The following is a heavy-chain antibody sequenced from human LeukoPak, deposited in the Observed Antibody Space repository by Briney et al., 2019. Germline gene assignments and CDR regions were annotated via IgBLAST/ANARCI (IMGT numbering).Heavy chain of an antibody. D-gene: IGHD1-26*01. CDR1: GFTFSSYA. J-gene: IGHJ4*02. V-gene: IGHV3-23*01. Sequence: PGGSLRLSCAASGFTFSSYAMSWVRLAPGKGLEWVSAITGSGDSTYYADSVKGRFTISRDNSKNTLYLQMNSLRAEDTAVYYCAKVRWELLSLVDYWGQGTLVTVSS. CDR3: AKVRWELLSLVDY. CDR2: ITGSGDST.